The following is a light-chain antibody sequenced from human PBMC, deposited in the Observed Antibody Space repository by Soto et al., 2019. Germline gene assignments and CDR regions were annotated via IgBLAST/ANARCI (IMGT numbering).Light chain of an antibody. CDR3: CSLTTPQTYV. Sequence: QSALTQPASVSGSPGQSITISCTGTSRDIGHHDYVSWYQQLPGKAPKLMIYHVTNRPSGVSNRYSGYKSGNSASLTISGLQADDAADYFCCSLTTPQTYVFGSGTKLTVL. J-gene: IGLJ1*01. CDR1: SRDIGHHDY. V-gene: IGLV2-14*03. CDR2: HVT.